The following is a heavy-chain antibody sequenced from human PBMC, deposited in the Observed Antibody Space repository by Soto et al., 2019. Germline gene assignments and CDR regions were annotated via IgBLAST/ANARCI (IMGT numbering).Heavy chain of an antibody. V-gene: IGHV4-59*01. D-gene: IGHD6-6*01. J-gene: IGHJ4*02. CDR3: ARGSPMSSSFPLDF. CDR1: GGSIRPYY. Sequence: QVQLQESGPGLVTPSETLSLTCTVSGGSIRPYYWSWIRQPPGKGLEWIGYIYYTGSTNYNSSLKSRVTMSLDTSKNRFSLKLNSVTAADTALYYCARGSPMSSSFPLDFWGQGTLVAVSS. CDR2: IYYTGST.